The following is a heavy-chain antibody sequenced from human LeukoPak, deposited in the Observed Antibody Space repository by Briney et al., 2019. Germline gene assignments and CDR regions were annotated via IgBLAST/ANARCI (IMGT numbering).Heavy chain of an antibody. CDR2: ISAYNGNT. V-gene: IGHV1-18*01. Sequence: GASVKVSCKASGYSFTSYAMHWVRQAPGQGLEWMGWISAYNGNTNYAQKLQGRVTMTTDTSTSTAYMELRSLRSDDTAVYYCATDASTYYDFWSGYSPFFDPWGQGTLVTVSS. D-gene: IGHD3-3*01. CDR1: GYSFTSYA. CDR3: ATDASTYYDFWSGYSPFFDP. J-gene: IGHJ5*02.